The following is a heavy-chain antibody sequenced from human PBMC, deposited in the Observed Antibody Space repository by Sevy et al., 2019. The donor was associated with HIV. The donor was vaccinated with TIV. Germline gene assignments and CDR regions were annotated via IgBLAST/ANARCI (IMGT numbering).Heavy chain of an antibody. J-gene: IGHJ5*02. V-gene: IGHV4-31*03. CDR1: GGSISSGGYY. Sequence: SETLSLTCTVSGGSISSGGYYWSWIRQHPGKGLEWIGYIYYSGSTYYNPSLKSRVTISVDTSKNKFSQKLSFVTAADTAVDYCARDQNSSYVNWFDPWGQGTLVTVSS. CDR3: ARDQNSSYVNWFDP. CDR2: IYYSGST. D-gene: IGHD2-2*01.